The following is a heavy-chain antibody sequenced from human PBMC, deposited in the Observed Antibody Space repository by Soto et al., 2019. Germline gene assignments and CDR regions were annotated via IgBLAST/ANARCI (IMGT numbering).Heavy chain of an antibody. CDR1: GFTLNSYW. CDR2: IKQDGSEK. Sequence: GGSLRLSCVASGFTLNSYWMTWVRQAPGKGLEWVADIKQDGSEKHYVDSVKGRFTISRDNAKNSLYLQMNSLRAEDTAVYYCARPRGWYCSGASCYVHYFDSWGQGALVTVSS. CDR3: ARPRGWYCSGASCYVHYFDS. V-gene: IGHV3-7*01. D-gene: IGHD2-2*01. J-gene: IGHJ4*02.